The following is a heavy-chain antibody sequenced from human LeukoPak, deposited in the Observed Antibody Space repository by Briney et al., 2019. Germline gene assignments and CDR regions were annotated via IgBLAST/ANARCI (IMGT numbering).Heavy chain of an antibody. Sequence: SETLSLTCTVSGGSISSSSYYWGWIRQPPGKGLKWIGSIYYSGSTYYNPSLKSRVSISVDTSKNQFSLKLSSVTAADTAVYYCARQLGVRAATSYDYWGQGTLVTVSS. CDR2: IYYSGST. D-gene: IGHD3-10*02. V-gene: IGHV4-39*01. J-gene: IGHJ4*02. CDR1: GGSISSSSYY. CDR3: ARQLGVRAATSYDY.